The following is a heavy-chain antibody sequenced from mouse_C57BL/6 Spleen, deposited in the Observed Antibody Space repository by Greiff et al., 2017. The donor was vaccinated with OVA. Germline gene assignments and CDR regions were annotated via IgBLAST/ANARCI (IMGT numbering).Heavy chain of an antibody. V-gene: IGHV1-64*01. CDR1: GYTFTSYW. J-gene: IGHJ4*01. CDR3: ASGLTLYAMDY. CDR2: IHPNSGST. D-gene: IGHD4-1*01. Sequence: QVQLQQSGAELVKPGASVKLSCKASGYTFTSYWMHWVKQRPGQGLEWIGMIHPNSGSTNYNEKFKSKATLTVDKSSSTAYMQLSSLTSEDSAVYYCASGLTLYAMDYWGQGTSVTVSS.